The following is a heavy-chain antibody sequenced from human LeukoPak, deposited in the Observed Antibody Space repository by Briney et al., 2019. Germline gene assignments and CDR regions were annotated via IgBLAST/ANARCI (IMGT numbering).Heavy chain of an antibody. CDR2: INWNGGST. Sequence: TGGSLRLSCAASGFIFDDYGMSWVRKAPGKGLEWVSGINWNGGSTGYADSVKGRFTISRDNAKNSLYLQTNSLRAEDTALYYCAREKKRSARGAFDIWGQGTMVTVSS. CDR1: GFIFDDYG. CDR3: AREKKRSARGAFDI. D-gene: IGHD6-25*01. J-gene: IGHJ3*02. V-gene: IGHV3-20*04.